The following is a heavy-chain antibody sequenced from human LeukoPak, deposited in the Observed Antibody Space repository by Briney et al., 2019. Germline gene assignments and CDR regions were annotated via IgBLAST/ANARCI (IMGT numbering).Heavy chain of an antibody. Sequence: GGSLRLSCSVSGLTFSTYVMHWVRQAPGKGLEYVSAISSNGDDTYYADSVKGRFTISRDNSKNTLYLQMSSLRADDTAVYYCVRGTGYWGQGTLVTVSS. V-gene: IGHV3-64D*06. J-gene: IGHJ4*02. CDR1: GLTFSTYV. CDR2: ISSNGDDT. CDR3: VRGTGY.